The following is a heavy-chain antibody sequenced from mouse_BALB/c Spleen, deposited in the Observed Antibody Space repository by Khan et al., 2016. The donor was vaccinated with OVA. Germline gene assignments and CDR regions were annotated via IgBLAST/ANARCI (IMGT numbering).Heavy chain of an antibody. D-gene: IGHD1-1*01. CDR2: IRNKANGYTT. J-gene: IGHJ1*01. Sequence: EVELVESGGGLVQPGGSLRLSCVTSGFTFTDYYMSWVRQPPGKALEWLGFIRNKANGYTTVYSASVKGRFTISRENSQSIVYLQMYTLRAEDSAAYYWERKTVVDISWYLVVWGAGTTVTVST. CDR3: ERKTVVDISWYLVV. CDR1: GFTFTDYY. V-gene: IGHV7-3*02.